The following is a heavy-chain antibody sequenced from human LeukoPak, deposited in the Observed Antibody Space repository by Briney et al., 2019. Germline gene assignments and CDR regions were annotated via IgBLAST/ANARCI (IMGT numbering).Heavy chain of an antibody. CDR2: IRSDGSTT. CDR1: TFTFSIYG. J-gene: IGHJ6*03. Sequence: GDSLTLSCAASTFTFSIYGVHWVRQAPGKGLEWVSFIRSDGSTTYYADSVMGRFTISRDNSKNTVFLQMGSLRPEDTAVYYCAKDARPDDSTHNYYFYYMDVWGKGTTVTVSS. V-gene: IGHV3-30*02. CDR3: AKDARPDDSTHNYYFYYMDV. D-gene: IGHD3-16*01.